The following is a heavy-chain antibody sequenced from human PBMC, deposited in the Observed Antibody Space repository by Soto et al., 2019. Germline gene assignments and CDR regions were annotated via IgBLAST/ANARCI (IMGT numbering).Heavy chain of an antibody. Sequence: QVQLVQSGAEVKQPGSSVKVSCQASGVTFSSFAISWVRQAPGQGLEWMGGIIPIFRTPNYAQNFQGRATITADESTSSVYMELSRLRSEDTAVYYCARSTGSGFRPGTHRFNWFDTWGQGTLVTVSS. D-gene: IGHD5-12*01. CDR2: IIPIFRTP. V-gene: IGHV1-69*01. CDR1: GVTFSSFA. J-gene: IGHJ5*02. CDR3: ARSTGSGFRPGTHRFNWFDT.